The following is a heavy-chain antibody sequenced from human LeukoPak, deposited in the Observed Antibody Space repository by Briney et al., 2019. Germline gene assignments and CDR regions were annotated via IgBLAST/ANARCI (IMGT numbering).Heavy chain of an antibody. CDR3: AKPAISSRGWYYDY. Sequence: PGGSLRLSCAASGFTFSSYEMNWVRQAPGKGLEWVSYISSSGSTIYYADSVKGRFTISRDNSKNTLYLQMNSLRGEDTAVYYCAKPAISSRGWYYDYWGQGTLVTVSS. J-gene: IGHJ4*02. CDR1: GFTFSSYE. D-gene: IGHD6-19*01. CDR2: ISSSGSTI. V-gene: IGHV3-48*03.